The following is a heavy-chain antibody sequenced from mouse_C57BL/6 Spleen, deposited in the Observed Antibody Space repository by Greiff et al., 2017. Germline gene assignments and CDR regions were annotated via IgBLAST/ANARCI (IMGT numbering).Heavy chain of an antibody. D-gene: IGHD1-1*01. CDR3: ARRPITTVVDPYAMDY. CDR1: GYTFTSYW. Sequence: QVQLKQPGAELVRPGSSVKLSCKASGYTFTSYWMDWVKQRPGQGLEWIGNIYPSDSETHYNQKFKDKATLTVDKSSSTAYMQLSSLTSEDSAVYYGARRPITTVVDPYAMDYWGQGTSVTVSS. J-gene: IGHJ4*01. V-gene: IGHV1-61*01. CDR2: IYPSDSET.